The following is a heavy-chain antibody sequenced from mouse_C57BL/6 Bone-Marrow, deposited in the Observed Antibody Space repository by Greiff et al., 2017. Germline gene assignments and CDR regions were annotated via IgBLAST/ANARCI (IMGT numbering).Heavy chain of an antibody. CDR1: GYTFTSYW. V-gene: IGHV1-69*01. Sequence: QVQLQQPGAELVLPGASVKLSCKASGYTFTSYWMHWVKQRPGQGLEWIGEIDPSDSYPNYNQKLKGKSTLTVSKTSSTAYMQISSLASEDSAVYYCARDYYGSSGAMDYWGQGTSVTVSS. D-gene: IGHD1-1*01. CDR3: ARDYYGSSGAMDY. CDR2: IDPSDSYP. J-gene: IGHJ4*01.